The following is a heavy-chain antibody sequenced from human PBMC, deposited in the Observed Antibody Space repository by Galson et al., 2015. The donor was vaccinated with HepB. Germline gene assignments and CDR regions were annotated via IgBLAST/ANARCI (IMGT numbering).Heavy chain of an antibody. J-gene: IGHJ4*02. D-gene: IGHD3-22*01. CDR1: GFTFSTSG. CDR3: AREDYYDSNTSGYYSPFTYFDL. CDR2: ISYDGSND. Sequence: SLRLSCAASGFTFSTSGLHWVRQAPGKGLEWVAVISYDGSNDYFADSVKGRFTTSRDTSENKVYLQMNSLRAEDTAVYYCAREDYYDSNTSGYYSPFTYFDLWGQRTLVTVSS. V-gene: IGHV3-30-3*01.